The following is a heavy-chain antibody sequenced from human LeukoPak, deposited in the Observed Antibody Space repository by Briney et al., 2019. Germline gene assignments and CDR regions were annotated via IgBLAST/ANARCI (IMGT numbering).Heavy chain of an antibody. CDR2: IYYSGST. D-gene: IGHD3-10*01. CDR3: ARGEYYYGSPYAFDI. V-gene: IGHV4-59*01. CDR1: GGSISSYY. Sequence: SETLSLTCTVSGGSISSYYWSWIRQPAGKGLEWIAYIYYSGSTNYNPSLKSRVTISVDTSKNQFSLKLSSVTAADTAVYYCARGEYYYGSPYAFDIWGQGTMVTVSS. J-gene: IGHJ3*02.